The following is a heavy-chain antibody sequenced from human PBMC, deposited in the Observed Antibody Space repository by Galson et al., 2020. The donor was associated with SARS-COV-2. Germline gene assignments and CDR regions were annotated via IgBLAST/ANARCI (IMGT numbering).Heavy chain of an antibody. CDR3: TKLGGTVTTAHFGL. CDR1: GGSISTTCYF. D-gene: IGHD4-4*01. CDR2: TYYSGTT. J-gene: IGHJ2*01. V-gene: IGHV4-39*01. Sequence: SETLSLTCTVPGGSISTTCYFWGWIRQLPGKGLEWLGTTYYSGTTYYNPSLRSRVTISVDTATNQFSLKLDSVTGADTAVYYCTKLGGTVTTAHFGLWGRCPLVTCSS.